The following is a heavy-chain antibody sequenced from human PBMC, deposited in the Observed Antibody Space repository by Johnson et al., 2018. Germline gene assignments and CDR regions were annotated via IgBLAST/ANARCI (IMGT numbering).Heavy chain of an antibody. CDR3: AKTRSYYPDYYYYGMDV. J-gene: IGHJ6*02. CDR2: ISYDGSNK. CDR1: GFTFSSYG. V-gene: IGHV3-30*18. D-gene: IGHD3-10*01. Sequence: QVQLVESGGGLVKXGRSXRLXCAASGFTFSSYGMHWVRQAPGKGLAWVAVISYDGSNKYYADSVKGRFTISRDNSKNTLYLQMNSLRAEDTAVYYCAKTRSYYPDYYYYGMDVWGQGTTVTVSS.